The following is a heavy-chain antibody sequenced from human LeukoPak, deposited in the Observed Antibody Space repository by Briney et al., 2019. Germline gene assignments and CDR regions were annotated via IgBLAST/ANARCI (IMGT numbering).Heavy chain of an antibody. CDR2: ISSSSSYI. Sequence: GGSLRLSCAASGFTVSSNYMSWVRQAPGKGLEWVSSISSSSSYIYYADSVKDRFTISRDNAKNSLYLQMNSLRAEDTAVYYCARGGYCSSTSCYYYYYMDVWGKGTTVTVSS. D-gene: IGHD2-2*01. J-gene: IGHJ6*03. V-gene: IGHV3-21*01. CDR1: GFTVSSNY. CDR3: ARGGYCSSTSCYYYYYMDV.